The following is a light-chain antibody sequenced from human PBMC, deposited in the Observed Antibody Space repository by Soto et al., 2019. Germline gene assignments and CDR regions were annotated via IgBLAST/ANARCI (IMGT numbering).Light chain of an antibody. Sequence: DIQMTQSPPSLSASVGDRVTITCRASQSISNYLNWYQQKVGKAPQLLIYGASNLQSGVPARFSGSASGTDFTLTISDLQPEDFATFYCQQSYSAPLTFGGGTKVDIK. J-gene: IGKJ4*01. CDR1: QSISNY. V-gene: IGKV1-39*01. CDR3: QQSYSAPLT. CDR2: GAS.